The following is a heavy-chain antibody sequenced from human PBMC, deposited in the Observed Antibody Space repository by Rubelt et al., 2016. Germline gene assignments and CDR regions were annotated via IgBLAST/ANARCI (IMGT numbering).Heavy chain of an antibody. J-gene: IGHJ2*01. CDR3: ARGVRSDSSGYYADWYFDL. D-gene: IGHD3-22*01. Sequence: GKGLEWISYISSSSTTIYYADSVKGRFTISRDNAKNSLYLQMNSLRGEDTAVYYCARGVRSDSSGYYADWYFDLWGRGTLVTVSS. V-gene: IGHV3-48*01. CDR2: ISSSSTTI.